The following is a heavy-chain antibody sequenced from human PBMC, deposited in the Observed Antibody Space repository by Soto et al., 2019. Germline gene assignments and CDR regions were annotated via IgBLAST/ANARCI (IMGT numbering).Heavy chain of an antibody. CDR3: AKTIRGGYSSSWYYCDY. D-gene: IGHD6-13*01. Sequence: EVQLLESGGDLVQPGGSLRLSCAASGFTFTNYAMTWVRQAPGKGLEWVSTISGGGSITYYADSLKGRFTISRDNSKKTPYLQINSLRAEDTAVYYCAKTIRGGYSSSWYYCDYWGQGTLVTVSS. V-gene: IGHV3-23*01. CDR2: ISGGGSIT. J-gene: IGHJ4*02. CDR1: GFTFTNYA.